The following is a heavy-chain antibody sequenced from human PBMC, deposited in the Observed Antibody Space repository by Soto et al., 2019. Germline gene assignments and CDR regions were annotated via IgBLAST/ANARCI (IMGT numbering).Heavy chain of an antibody. CDR1: GFTFSSYA. V-gene: IGHV3-30*04. J-gene: IGHJ6*02. CDR3: VRDTAYCSGGTCYSSHDMDV. CDR2: ISYDGRNK. Sequence: PGGSLRLSCAASGFTFSSYAMHWVRQAPGKGLEWVAVISYDGRNKYYADSVKGRFTISGDNSKNTLYLEMNSLRVEDTAVYHCVRDTAYCSGGTCYSSHDMDVWGQGTTVTVSS. D-gene: IGHD2-15*01.